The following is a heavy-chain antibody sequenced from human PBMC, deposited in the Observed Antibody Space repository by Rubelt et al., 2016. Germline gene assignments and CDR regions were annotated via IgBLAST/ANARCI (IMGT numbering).Heavy chain of an antibody. D-gene: IGHD3-22*01. CDR3: ARNSIGRSQMDY. V-gene: IGHV6-1*01. CDR2: TYYRSKWYN. Sequence: RGLEWLGRTYYRSKWYNDYAVSVKSRITINPDTSKNHFSLRLSSVTAADTAVYYCARNSIGRSQMDYWGQGTQVTVSS. J-gene: IGHJ4*02.